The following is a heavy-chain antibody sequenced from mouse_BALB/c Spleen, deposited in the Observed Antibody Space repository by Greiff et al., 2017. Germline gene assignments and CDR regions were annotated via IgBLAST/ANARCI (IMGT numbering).Heavy chain of an antibody. Sequence: EVQLQQSGPGLVKPSQSLSLTCSVTGYSITSGYYWNWIRQFPGNKLEWMGYISYDGSNNYNPSLKNRISITRDTSKNQFFLKLNSVTTEDTATYYCARGSYYYGLFDYWGQGTTLTVSS. CDR3: ARGSYYYGLFDY. CDR1: GYSITSGYY. CDR2: ISYDGSN. V-gene: IGHV3-6*02. D-gene: IGHD1-1*01. J-gene: IGHJ2*01.